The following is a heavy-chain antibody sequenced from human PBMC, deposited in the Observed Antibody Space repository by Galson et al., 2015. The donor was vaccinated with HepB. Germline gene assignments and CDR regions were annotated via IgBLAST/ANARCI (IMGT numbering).Heavy chain of an antibody. CDR1: GFTFSSYS. CDR2: ISWNSYSI. D-gene: IGHD4-11*01. J-gene: IGHJ4*02. CDR3: ARGGLEVTRAFDY. V-gene: IGHV3-21*01. Sequence: SLRLSCAASGFTFSSYSIIWVRQAPGKGLEWVSAISWNSYSIFNADSVKGRFTISRDNAKNSLYLQMNSLRAEDTAVYYCARGGLEVTRAFDYWGQGTLVTVSS.